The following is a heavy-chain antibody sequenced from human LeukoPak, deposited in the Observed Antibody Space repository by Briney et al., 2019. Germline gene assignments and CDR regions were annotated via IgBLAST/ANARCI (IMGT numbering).Heavy chain of an antibody. J-gene: IGHJ4*02. CDR1: GYTFTGYF. CDR3: ARDERYDSSGYPFDY. CDR2: INTNSGGT. V-gene: IGHV1-2*02. Sequence: ASVKVSCKASGYTFTGYFMHWVRQAPGQGLEWMGWINTNSGGTNYAQKFQGRVTMTRDTSISTAYIELSRLRSDDTAVYYCARDERYDSSGYPFDYWGQGTLVTVSS. D-gene: IGHD3-22*01.